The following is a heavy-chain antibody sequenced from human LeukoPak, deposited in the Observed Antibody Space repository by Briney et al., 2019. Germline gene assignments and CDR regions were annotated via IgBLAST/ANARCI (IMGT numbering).Heavy chain of an antibody. CDR1: GLTFGHQY. CDR2: ISGDGRRT. J-gene: IGHJ4*02. D-gene: IGHD5-12*01. Sequence: GGSLRLSCAASGLTFGHQYMTWIRQTPGKGLERVSFISGDGRRTFYPDSVKGRFTISMDNTKNSLYLQVNSLRAEDTAMYYCAKDIVATITLGYFDYWGQGTLVTVSS. CDR3: AKDIVATITLGYFDY. V-gene: IGHV3-11*01.